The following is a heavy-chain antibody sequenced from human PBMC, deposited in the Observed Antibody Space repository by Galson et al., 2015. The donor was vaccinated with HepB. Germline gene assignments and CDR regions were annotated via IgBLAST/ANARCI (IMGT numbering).Heavy chain of an antibody. CDR1: GYTFTGYH. Sequence: SVKVSCKASGYTFTGYHMHWVRQAPGQGLEWMGWINPNSGGTNYAQKFQGWVTMTRDTSISTAYMELSRLRSDDTAVYYCARGGSGIAARPLDWFDPWGQGTLVTVSS. CDR2: INPNSGGT. CDR3: ARGGSGIAARPLDWFDP. V-gene: IGHV1-2*04. D-gene: IGHD6-6*01. J-gene: IGHJ5*02.